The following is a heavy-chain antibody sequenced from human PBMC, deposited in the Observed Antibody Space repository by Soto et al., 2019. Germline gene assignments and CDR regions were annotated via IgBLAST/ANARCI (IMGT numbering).Heavy chain of an antibody. CDR3: ARVDYYDSSGYSQYLDL. CDR2: ISAYNGNT. V-gene: IGHV1-18*04. Sequence: ASVKVSCKASGYTFTSYGISWVRQAPGQGLEWMGWISAYNGNTNYAQKLQGRVTMTTDTSTSTAYMELRSLRSDDTAVYYCARVDYYDSSGYSQYLDLWGRGTQVTVSS. D-gene: IGHD3-22*01. CDR1: GYTFTSYG. J-gene: IGHJ1*01.